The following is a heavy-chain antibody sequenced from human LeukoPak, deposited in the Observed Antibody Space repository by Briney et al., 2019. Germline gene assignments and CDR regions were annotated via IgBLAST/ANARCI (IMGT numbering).Heavy chain of an antibody. Sequence: PSETLSLTCTVSGGSISSGSYYWSWIRQPAGKGLEWIGRIYTSGSTNYNPSLKSRVTISVDTSKNQFSLKLSSVTAADTAVYYLARDLKGGILHWFDPWGQGTLVNVSS. D-gene: IGHD1-14*01. CDR3: ARDLKGGILHWFDP. V-gene: IGHV4-61*02. CDR1: GGSISSGSYY. J-gene: IGHJ5*02. CDR2: IYTSGST.